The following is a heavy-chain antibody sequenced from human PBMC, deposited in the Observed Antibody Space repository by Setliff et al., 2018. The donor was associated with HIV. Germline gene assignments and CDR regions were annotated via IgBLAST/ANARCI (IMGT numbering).Heavy chain of an antibody. D-gene: IGHD3-22*01. J-gene: IGHJ4*02. CDR1: GFNFKTYG. Sequence: GGSLRLSCAASGFNFKTYGMTWVRQAPGKGLDWVAHIGSSNHGIHYTASVQGRFTVSRDNAKKMLYLQMNSLSADDTAVYYCVRGSGYYYFDNWGQGALVTVSS. CDR3: VRGSGYYYFDN. CDR2: IGSSNHGI. V-gene: IGHV3-48*04.